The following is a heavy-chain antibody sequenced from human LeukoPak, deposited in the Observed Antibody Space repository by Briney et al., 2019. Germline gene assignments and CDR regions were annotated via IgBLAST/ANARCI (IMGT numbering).Heavy chain of an antibody. CDR3: AREVHYYMDV. CDR1: GFTFSSYW. Sequence: AGGSLRLSCAASGFTFSSYWMIWVRQAPGKGLEWVANIKKDGSEKHYVDSVKGRFTISRDNAKNSLFLQMNTLRAEDTAVYYCAREVHYYMDVWGKGTTVTVSS. CDR2: IKKDGSEK. J-gene: IGHJ6*03. V-gene: IGHV3-7*01.